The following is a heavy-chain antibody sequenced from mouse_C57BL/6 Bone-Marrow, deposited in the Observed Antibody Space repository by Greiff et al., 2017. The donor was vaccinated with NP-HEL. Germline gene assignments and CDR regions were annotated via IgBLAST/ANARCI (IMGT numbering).Heavy chain of an antibody. CDR1: GYTFTDYY. V-gene: IGHV1-26*01. CDR3: ARGGYPTRFAY. D-gene: IGHD2-2*01. CDR2: INPNNGGT. Sequence: EVQLQQSGPELVKPGASVKISCKASGYTFTDYYMNWVKQSHGKSLEWIGDINPNNGGTSYNQKFKGKATLTVDKSSSTAYMELRSLTSEDSAVYYCARGGYPTRFAYWGQGTLVTVSA. J-gene: IGHJ3*01.